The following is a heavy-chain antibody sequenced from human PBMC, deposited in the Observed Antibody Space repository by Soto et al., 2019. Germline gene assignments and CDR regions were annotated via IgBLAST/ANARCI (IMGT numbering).Heavy chain of an antibody. V-gene: IGHV4-34*01. D-gene: IGHD2-8*01. J-gene: IGHJ5*02. CDR1: GGSFSGYY. CDR3: ARYAASSSSGWFDP. Sequence: SETLSLTCAVYGGSFSGYYWSWIRQPPGKGLEWIGEINHSGSTNYNPSLKSRVTISVDTSKNQFSLKLSSVTAADTAVYYCARYAASSSSGWFDPWGQGILVTVPS. CDR2: INHSGST.